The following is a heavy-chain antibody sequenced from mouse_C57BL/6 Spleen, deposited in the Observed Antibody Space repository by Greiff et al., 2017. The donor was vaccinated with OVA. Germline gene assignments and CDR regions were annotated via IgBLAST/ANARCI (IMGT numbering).Heavy chain of an antibody. CDR3: TVMYYYGSSYSY. Sequence: QVQLQQSGAELVRPGASVTLSCKASGYTFTDYEMHWVKQTPVHGLEWIGAIDPDTGGTAYNQKFKGKAILAADKSSSTAYMELRSLTSEDSAVYYCTVMYYYGSSYSYWGQGTTLTVSS. J-gene: IGHJ2*01. V-gene: IGHV1-15*01. CDR2: IDPDTGGT. D-gene: IGHD1-1*01. CDR1: GYTFTDYE.